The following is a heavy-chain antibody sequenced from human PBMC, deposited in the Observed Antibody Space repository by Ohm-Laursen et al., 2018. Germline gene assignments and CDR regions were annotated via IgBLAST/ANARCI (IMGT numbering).Heavy chain of an antibody. Sequence: SLRLSCAASGFTFGDYGLHWVRQAPGKGLEWVSSITWDSGSIGYADSVKGRFTISRDNAKNSLYLQMNSLRAEDTALYYCAKAGSSSTRYLYYGMDVWGQGTTVTVSS. CDR3: AKAGSSSTRYLYYGMDV. J-gene: IGHJ6*02. V-gene: IGHV3-9*01. CDR2: ITWDSGSI. CDR1: GFTFGDYG. D-gene: IGHD3-10*01.